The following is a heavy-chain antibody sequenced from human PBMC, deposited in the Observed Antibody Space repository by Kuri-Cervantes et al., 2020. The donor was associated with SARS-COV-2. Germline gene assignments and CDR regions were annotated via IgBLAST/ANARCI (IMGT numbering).Heavy chain of an antibody. V-gene: IGHV3-7*01. CDR1: GFTFSSYW. D-gene: IGHD5-18*01. Sequence: GGSLRLSCAASGFTFSSYWMSWVRQAPGKGLEWVANINQDGSATYYVDSVKGRFTISRDNTESSLYLQMNSLRAEDTAVYYCVCDTNRVKVYWGQGTLVTVSS. CDR2: INQDGSAT. J-gene: IGHJ4*02. CDR3: VCDTNRVKVY.